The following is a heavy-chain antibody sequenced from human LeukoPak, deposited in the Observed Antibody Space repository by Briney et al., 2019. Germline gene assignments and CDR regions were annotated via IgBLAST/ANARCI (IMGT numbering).Heavy chain of an antibody. V-gene: IGHV4-34*01. CDR2: INHSGST. D-gene: IGHD6-13*01. Sequence: KPSETLSLTCAVYDGSFSGYYWSWIRQPPGKGLEWIGEINHSGSTNYNPSLKSRVTILVDTSENQFSLKLTSMSAADTAVYYCARVLSRIAAAGHGDYYYYMDVWGKGTTVTISS. CDR3: ARVLSRIAAAGHGDYYYYMDV. J-gene: IGHJ6*03. CDR1: DGSFSGYY.